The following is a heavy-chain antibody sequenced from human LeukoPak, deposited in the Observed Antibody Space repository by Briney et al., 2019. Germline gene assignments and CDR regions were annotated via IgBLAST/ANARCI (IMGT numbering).Heavy chain of an antibody. CDR1: GFTFSSYG. CDR3: AKDEAGGHFEY. CDR2: VNEDGRQI. V-gene: IGHV3-7*01. Sequence: GGTLRLSCAASGFTFSSYGMSWVRQAPGKGPEWVAKVNEDGRQIYYADSVKGRFTISRDNAKNSVHLQMNNLRVEDTAVYYCAKDEAGGHFEYWGQGILVTVSS. J-gene: IGHJ4*02. D-gene: IGHD1-14*01.